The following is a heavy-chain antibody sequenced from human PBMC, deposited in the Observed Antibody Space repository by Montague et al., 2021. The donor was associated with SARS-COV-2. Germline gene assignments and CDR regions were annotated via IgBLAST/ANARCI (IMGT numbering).Heavy chain of an antibody. CDR3: AGSLSYGPPYGMDV. Sequence: SLRLSCAASGFTFSSYAMHWVRQAPGKGLEWVAVIPYDGSNKYYADSVKGRFTISRDNSKNTLYLQMNSLRAEDTAVYYCAGSLSYGPPYGMDVWGQGTTVTVSS. CDR1: GFTFSSYA. J-gene: IGHJ6*02. V-gene: IGHV3-30*04. D-gene: IGHD5-18*01. CDR2: IPYDGSNK.